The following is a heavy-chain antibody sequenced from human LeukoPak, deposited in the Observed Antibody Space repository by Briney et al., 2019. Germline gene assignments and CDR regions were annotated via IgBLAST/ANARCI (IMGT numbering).Heavy chain of an antibody. D-gene: IGHD3-3*01. Sequence: PGGSLRLSCVASGFTFRSYWMSWVRQAPGKGLEWVANIKQDGSENYYVGSVNGRFTNYRDIAQNSLYLQMNSLRAEDTAVYCCARDAGYDFWTGYYDFWGQGTLVTVSS. CDR3: ARDAGYDFWTGYYDF. CDR2: IKQDGSEN. CDR1: GFTFRSYW. V-gene: IGHV3-7*05. J-gene: IGHJ4*02.